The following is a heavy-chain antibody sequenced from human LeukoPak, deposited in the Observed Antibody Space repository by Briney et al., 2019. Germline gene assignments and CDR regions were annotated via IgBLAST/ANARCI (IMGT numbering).Heavy chain of an antibody. CDR3: ARAPLSGYDSGGAFDI. Sequence: SAKVSCKASGGTFSSYAISWVRQAPGQGLEWMGGIIPIFGTANYAQTFQGRVTITADGSTSTAYLELSSLRSEDTAVYYCARAPLSGYDSGGAFDIWGQGTMVTVSS. CDR1: GGTFSSYA. J-gene: IGHJ3*02. V-gene: IGHV1-69*13. CDR2: IIPIFGTA. D-gene: IGHD5-12*01.